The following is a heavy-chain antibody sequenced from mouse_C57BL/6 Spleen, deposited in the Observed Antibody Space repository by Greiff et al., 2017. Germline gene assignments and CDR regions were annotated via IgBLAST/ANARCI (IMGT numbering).Heavy chain of an antibody. CDR2: IDPNSGST. CDR1: GCTFTSYW. J-gene: IGHJ4*01. V-gene: IGHV1-64*01. Sequence: QVQLQQPGAELVKPGASVKLSCKASGCTFTSYWMHWVKQRHGQGLEWIGMIDPNSGSTNYNEKFKSKATLTVDTSSSTAYMRLRSLASEYSAFYYCARYPYAMDYWGQGTSVTVSS. CDR3: ARYPYAMDY.